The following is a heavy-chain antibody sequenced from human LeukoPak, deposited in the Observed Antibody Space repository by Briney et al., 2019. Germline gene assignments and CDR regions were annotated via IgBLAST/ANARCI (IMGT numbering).Heavy chain of an antibody. V-gene: IGHV1-69*04. CDR3: ARDLRGYGMDV. CDR2: IIPILGIA. D-gene: IGHD3-10*01. CDR1: GGTFSSYA. J-gene: IGHJ6*02. Sequence: SVKVSCKASGGTFSSYAISWVRQAPGQGLEWMGRIIPILGIANYAQKFQGRVTITADKSTSTTYMELSSLRSEDTAVYHCARDLRGYGMDVWGQGTTVTVSS.